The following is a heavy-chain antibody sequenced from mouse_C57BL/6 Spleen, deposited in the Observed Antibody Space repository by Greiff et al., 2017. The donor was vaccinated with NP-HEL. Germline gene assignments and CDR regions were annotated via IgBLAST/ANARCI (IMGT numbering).Heavy chain of an antibody. CDR1: GYTFTSYW. V-gene: IGHV1-59*01. CDR2: IDPSDSYT. CDR3: ARIYYDYDGYAMDY. Sequence: QVHVKQPGAELVRPGTSVKLSCKASGYTFTSYWMHWVKQRPGQGLEWIGVIDPSDSYTNYNQKFKGKATLTVDTSSSTAYMQLSSLTSEDSAVYYCARIYYDYDGYAMDYWGQGTSVTVSS. D-gene: IGHD2-4*01. J-gene: IGHJ4*01.